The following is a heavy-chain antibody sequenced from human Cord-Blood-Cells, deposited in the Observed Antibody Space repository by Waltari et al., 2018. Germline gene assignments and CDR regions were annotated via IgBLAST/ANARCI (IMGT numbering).Heavy chain of an antibody. CDR1: GGSFSGYY. CDR2: INHSGST. CDR3: ARGSVVVPAAIRFHYYYGMDV. V-gene: IGHV4-34*01. J-gene: IGHJ6*02. Sequence: QVQLQQWGAGLLKPSETLSLTCAVYGGSFSGYYWSWIRQPPGKGLEWIGEINHSGSTNYHPALKSRVTISVDTSKNQFSLKLSSVTAADTAVYYCARGSVVVPAAIRFHYYYGMDVWGQGTTVTVSS. D-gene: IGHD2-2*02.